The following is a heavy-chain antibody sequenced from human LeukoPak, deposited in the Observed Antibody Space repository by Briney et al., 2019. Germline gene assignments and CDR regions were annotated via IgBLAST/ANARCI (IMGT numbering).Heavy chain of an antibody. CDR1: GGAISSYY. Sequence: SETLSLTCTVPGGAISSYYWSWIRQPAGKGLEWIGRIYTSGITTYKPSLKSRVTISVDTSKNQISLKLSSVTAADTAVYYCARTFGYSYGYLDYWGQGTLVTVSS. D-gene: IGHD5-18*01. CDR2: IYTSGIT. J-gene: IGHJ4*02. CDR3: ARTFGYSYGYLDY. V-gene: IGHV4-4*07.